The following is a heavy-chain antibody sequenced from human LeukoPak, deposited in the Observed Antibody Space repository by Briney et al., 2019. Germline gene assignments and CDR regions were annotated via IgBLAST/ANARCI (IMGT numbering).Heavy chain of an antibody. CDR2: IYYSGST. Sequence: SETVSLTCTVSGDSISSYYWSWIRQPPGEGLEWIGYIYYSGSTNYNPSLKSRVTISVDTSKNQFSLKLSSVTAADTAVYYCARGGSTSNWFDPWGQGTLVAVSS. V-gene: IGHV4-59*01. J-gene: IGHJ5*02. CDR3: ARGGSTSNWFDP. D-gene: IGHD2-2*01. CDR1: GDSISSYY.